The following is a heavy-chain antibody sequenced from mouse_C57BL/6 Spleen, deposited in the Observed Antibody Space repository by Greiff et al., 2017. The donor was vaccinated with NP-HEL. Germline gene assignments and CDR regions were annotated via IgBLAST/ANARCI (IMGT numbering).Heavy chain of an antibody. CDR2: IHPNSGST. Sequence: QVQLQQPGAELVKPGASVKLSCKASGYTFTSYWMHWVKQRPGQGLEWIGMIHPNSGSTNYNEKFKSKATLTVDKSSSTAYMQISSLTSEDSAVYYCARAGSSYEYFDVWGTGTTVTVSS. CDR1: GYTFTSYW. CDR3: ARAGSSYEYFDV. J-gene: IGHJ1*03. D-gene: IGHD1-1*01. V-gene: IGHV1-64*01.